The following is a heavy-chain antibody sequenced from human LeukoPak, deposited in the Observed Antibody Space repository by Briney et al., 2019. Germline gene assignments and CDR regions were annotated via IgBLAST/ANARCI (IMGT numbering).Heavy chain of an antibody. CDR2: INHSGST. CDR1: GGSFSGYY. CDR3: ARGGVVTAITY. Sequence: PSETLSLTCAVYGGSFSGYYWSWIRQPPGKGLEWIGEINHSGSTNYNPSLKSRVTISVDTSKNQFSLKLTSVTAADTAVYYCARGGVVTAITYWGQGTLVTVSS. J-gene: IGHJ4*02. V-gene: IGHV4-34*01. D-gene: IGHD2-21*02.